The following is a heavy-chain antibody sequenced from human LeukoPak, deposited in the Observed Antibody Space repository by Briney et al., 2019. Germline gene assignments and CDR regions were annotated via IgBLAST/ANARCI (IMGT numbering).Heavy chain of an antibody. CDR2: IIPIFGTA. J-gene: IGHJ1*01. D-gene: IGHD3-22*01. V-gene: IGHV1-69*01. Sequence: SVKVSCKASGGTFSSYAISWMRQAPGQGLEWMGGIIPIFGTANYAQKFQGRVTITADESTSTAYMELSSLRSEDTAVYYCARATPSEYYYDSSGYYRRGAEYFQHWGQGTLVTVSS. CDR3: ARATPSEYYYDSSGYYRRGAEYFQH. CDR1: GGTFSSYA.